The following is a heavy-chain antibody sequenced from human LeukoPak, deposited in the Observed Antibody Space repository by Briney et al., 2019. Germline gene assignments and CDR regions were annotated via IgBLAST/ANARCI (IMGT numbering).Heavy chain of an antibody. V-gene: IGHV4-31*03. CDR1: GGSISSGGYY. Sequence: SETLSLTCTVSGGSISSGGYYWSWIRQHPGKGLEWIGYIYYSGSTYYSPSLKSRVTISVDTSKNQFSLKLRSVTAADTAVYYCARAIGSLAGFDYSGRGSLVTDPS. CDR2: IYYSGST. J-gene: IGHJ4*02. CDR3: ARAIGSLAGFDY. D-gene: IGHD1-14*01.